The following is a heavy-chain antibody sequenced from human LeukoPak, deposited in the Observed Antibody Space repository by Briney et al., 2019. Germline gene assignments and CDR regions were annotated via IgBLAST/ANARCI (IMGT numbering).Heavy chain of an antibody. CDR2: ISGSGGST. J-gene: IGHJ5*02. Sequence: GGSLRLSCAASGFTFSSYALSWVRQAPGKGLEWVSAISGSGGSTYYADSVKGRFTISRDNAKNSLYLQMNSLRAEDTAVYYCARVLAVDHLLNWFDPWGQGALVTVSS. CDR1: GFTFSSYA. V-gene: IGHV3-23*01. D-gene: IGHD2-15*01. CDR3: ARVLAVDHLLNWFDP.